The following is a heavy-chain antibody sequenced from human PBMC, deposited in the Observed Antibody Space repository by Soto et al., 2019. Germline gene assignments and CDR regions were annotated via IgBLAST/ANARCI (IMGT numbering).Heavy chain of an antibody. J-gene: IGHJ3*02. D-gene: IGHD3-22*01. CDR3: ARGRVVVIRDAFDI. Sequence: QVQLQQWGAGLLKPSETLSLTCAVYGGSFSGYYWSWIRQPPGKGLEWIGEINHSGSTNYNPSLKSRVTISVDTSKNQFPLKLSSVTAADTAVYYCARGRVVVIRDAFDIWGQGTMVTVSS. V-gene: IGHV4-34*01. CDR1: GGSFSGYY. CDR2: INHSGST.